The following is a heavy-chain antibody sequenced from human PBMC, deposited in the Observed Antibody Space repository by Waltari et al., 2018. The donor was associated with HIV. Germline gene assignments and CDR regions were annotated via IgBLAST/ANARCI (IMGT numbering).Heavy chain of an antibody. V-gene: IGHV3-9*01. Sequence: EVQLVESGGRLVQPGRSLRLSCAASGFTFDKYAMHWVRQAPGKGLEWVSGISWNSGSIGYVDSVKGRFTISRDNAKNRLYLQNCAKDPGPTTVTTFFDSWGQGTLVTVSS. CDR2: ISWNSGSI. CDR3: FDS. J-gene: IGHJ4*02. D-gene: IGHD4-17*01. CDR1: GFTFDKYA.